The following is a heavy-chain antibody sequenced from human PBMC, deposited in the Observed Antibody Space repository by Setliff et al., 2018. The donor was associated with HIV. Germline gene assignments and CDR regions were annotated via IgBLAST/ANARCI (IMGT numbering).Heavy chain of an antibody. CDR3: VRGYRSAWNSWFDA. V-gene: IGHV1-18*01. Sequence: ASVKVSCKASGGTFSSYGISWVRQAPGQGLEWMGWISAYNGNTNYAQKLQGRVTMTRDTSTSTVYMDLSSLRADDTAVYYCVRGYRSAWNSWFDAWGQGTRVTVSS. CDR2: ISAYNGNT. J-gene: IGHJ5*02. CDR1: GGTFSSYG. D-gene: IGHD6-19*01.